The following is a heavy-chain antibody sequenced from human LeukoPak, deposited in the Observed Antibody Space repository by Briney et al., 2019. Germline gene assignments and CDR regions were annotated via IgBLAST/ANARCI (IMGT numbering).Heavy chain of an antibody. CDR3: ARGHYDILTGTNYYYYYYYMDV. Sequence: SETLSLTCTVSGYSISSGYYWSWIRPPPGKGLEWIGYIYYSGSTNYNPSLKSRVTISVDTSKNQFSLKLSSVTAADTAVYYCARGHYDILTGTNYYYYYYYMDVWSKGTTVTISS. D-gene: IGHD3-9*01. CDR1: GYSISSGYY. J-gene: IGHJ6*03. CDR2: IYYSGST. V-gene: IGHV4-61*01.